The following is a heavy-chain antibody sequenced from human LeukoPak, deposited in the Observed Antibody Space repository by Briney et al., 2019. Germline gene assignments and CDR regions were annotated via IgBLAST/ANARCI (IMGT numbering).Heavy chain of an antibody. Sequence: GGSLRLSCAASGFTFSSYGMHWVRQTPGKGLEWVGRTRYKANGYTTEYAASVKGRFTVSRDDSKTSGLLQMNSLKTEDTAVYYCARSTSSGIGVADAWGQGTLVTVSS. V-gene: IGHV3-72*01. J-gene: IGHJ5*02. CDR3: ARSTSSGIGVADA. CDR2: TRYKANGYTT. D-gene: IGHD6-19*01. CDR1: GFTFSSYG.